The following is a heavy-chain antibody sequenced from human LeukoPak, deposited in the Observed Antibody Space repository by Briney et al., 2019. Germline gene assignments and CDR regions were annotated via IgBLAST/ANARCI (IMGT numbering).Heavy chain of an antibody. D-gene: IGHD3-22*01. CDR1: GFIYSNYG. CDR2: ISYDGSNK. Sequence: PGGSLRLSCAASGFIYSNYGMNWVRQAPGKGLEWVAVISYDGSNKYYADSVKGRFTISRDNSKNTLYLQMNSLRAEDTAVYYCAKDPSLVGGSGYFDYWGQGTLVTVSS. J-gene: IGHJ4*02. V-gene: IGHV3-30*18. CDR3: AKDPSLVGGSGYFDY.